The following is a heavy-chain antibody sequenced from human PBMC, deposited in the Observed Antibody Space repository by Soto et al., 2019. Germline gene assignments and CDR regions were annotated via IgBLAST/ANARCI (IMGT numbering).Heavy chain of an antibody. V-gene: IGHV4-31*03. CDR3: ARDLGLPAGRFDP. CDR2: IYYSGST. D-gene: IGHD2-2*01. CDR1: GGSISSGGYY. Sequence: SETLSLTCTVSGGSISSGGYYWSWIRQHPGKGLEWIGYIYYSGSTYYNPSLKSRVTISVDTSKNQFSLKLSSVTAADTAVYYCARDLGLPAGRFDPWGQGTLVTVSS. J-gene: IGHJ5*02.